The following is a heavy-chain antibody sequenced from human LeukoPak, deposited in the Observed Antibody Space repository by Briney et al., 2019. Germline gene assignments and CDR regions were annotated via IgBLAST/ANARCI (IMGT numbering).Heavy chain of an antibody. CDR3: ARDLDWILFDY. CDR2: IRPEGTTT. Sequence: GGSLRLSCAASGFTFSTYWMHWVRQAPGKGLVWVSRIRPEGTTTAYADPVKGRFTISRDNAKNTLFLQMNSLSAEDTAVYYCARDLDWILFDYWGQGTLVTVSS. CDR1: GFTFSTYW. D-gene: IGHD3-9*01. V-gene: IGHV3-74*03. J-gene: IGHJ4*02.